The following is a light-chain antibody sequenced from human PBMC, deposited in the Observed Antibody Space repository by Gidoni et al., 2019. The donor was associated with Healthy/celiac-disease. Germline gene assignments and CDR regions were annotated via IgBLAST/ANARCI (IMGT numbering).Light chain of an antibody. CDR3: QQYYSPWT. CDR1: QSVLYSSNNKNY. J-gene: IGKJ1*01. V-gene: IGKV4-1*01. CDR2: WAS. Sequence: DIVMTQSPDSLDVSLGERATINCKSSQSVLYSSNNKNYLAWYQQKPGQPPKLLIYWASTRESGFPDRFSGSGSGTDFTLTISSLQAEDVAVYYCQQYYSPWTFGQGTKVEIK.